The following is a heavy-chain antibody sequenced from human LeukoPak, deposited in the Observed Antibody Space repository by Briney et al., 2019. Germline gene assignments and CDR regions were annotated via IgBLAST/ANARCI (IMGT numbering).Heavy chain of an antibody. Sequence: SEALSLTCAVYGGSFSGYYWSWIRQPPGKGLEWIGEINHSGSTNYNPSLKSRVTISVDTSKNQFSLKLSSVTAADTAMYYCARAVAGVYYFDYWGQGTLVTVSS. CDR1: GGSFSGYY. CDR2: INHSGST. V-gene: IGHV4-34*01. D-gene: IGHD6-19*01. CDR3: ARAVAGVYYFDY. J-gene: IGHJ4*02.